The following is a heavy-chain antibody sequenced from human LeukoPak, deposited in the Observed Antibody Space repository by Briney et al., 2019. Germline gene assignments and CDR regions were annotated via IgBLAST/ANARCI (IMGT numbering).Heavy chain of an antibody. CDR2: IYTSGST. Sequence: SETLSLTCTVSGGSISSYYWSWIRQPAGKGLEWIGRIYTSGSTNYNPSLKSRVTMSVDTSKNQFSLKLRSVTAADTAVYYCARVGYMVAAAGTSPVYFDYWGQGTLVTVSS. D-gene: IGHD6-13*01. CDR3: ARVGYMVAAAGTSPVYFDY. J-gene: IGHJ4*02. V-gene: IGHV4-4*07. CDR1: GGSISSYY.